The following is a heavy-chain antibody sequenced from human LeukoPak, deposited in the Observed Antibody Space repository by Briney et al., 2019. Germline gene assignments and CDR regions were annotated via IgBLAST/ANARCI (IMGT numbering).Heavy chain of an antibody. CDR2: INHSGST. Sequence: PSETLSLTCAVYGGSFSGYYWSWIRQPPGKGLEWIGEINHSGSTNYNPSLKSRVTISVDTSKNQFSLELSSVTAADTAVYYCARPSIAAAGITAFDIWGQGTMVTVSS. V-gene: IGHV4-34*01. D-gene: IGHD6-13*01. CDR1: GGSFSGYY. J-gene: IGHJ3*02. CDR3: ARPSIAAAGITAFDI.